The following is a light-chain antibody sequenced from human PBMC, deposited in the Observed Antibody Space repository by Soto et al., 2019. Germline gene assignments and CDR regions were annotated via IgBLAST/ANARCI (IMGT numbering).Light chain of an antibody. CDR3: QQRSNWPPIT. J-gene: IGKJ5*01. V-gene: IGKV3-11*01. CDR2: DAS. Sequence: EIVLTQSPVTLSLSPGERATLSCRASQSVSSYLAWYQQKPGQAPRLLIYDASNRATGIPARFSGSGSGTDVTHTSSSLEPEDFAVYSCQQRSNWPPITFGQGTRLEIK. CDR1: QSVSSY.